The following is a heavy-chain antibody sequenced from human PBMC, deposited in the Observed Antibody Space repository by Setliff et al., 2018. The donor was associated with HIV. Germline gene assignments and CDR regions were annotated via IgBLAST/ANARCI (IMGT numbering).Heavy chain of an antibody. CDR3: AKDAGDYDFWSGYYTAYYYYYMDV. J-gene: IGHJ6*03. CDR1: RFTFSNYA. CDR2: ISGSGGST. D-gene: IGHD3-3*01. V-gene: IGHV3-23*01. Sequence: GGSLRVSCAASRFTFSNYAMSWVRQAPGKGLEWVSVISGSGGSTYYADSVKGRFTISRDNSKNTLCLQMNSLRAEDTAVYYCAKDAGDYDFWSGYYTAYYYYYMDVWGKGTTVTVSS.